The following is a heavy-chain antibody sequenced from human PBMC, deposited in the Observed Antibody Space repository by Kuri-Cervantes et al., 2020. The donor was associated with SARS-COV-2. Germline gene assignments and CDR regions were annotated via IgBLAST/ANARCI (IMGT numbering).Heavy chain of an antibody. D-gene: IGHD6-19*01. Sequence: SETLSLTCTVSGGSISSGSFYWGWIRQPPGKGLEWIGFINYSGSSNYNPSLKSRVSISVDTSKNQFSLRLSSVTAADTAVYCCARLGSGWPGIDFWGQGTLVTVSS. CDR1: GGSISSGSFY. CDR3: ARLGSGWPGIDF. V-gene: IGHV4-61*05. J-gene: IGHJ4*02. CDR2: INYSGSS.